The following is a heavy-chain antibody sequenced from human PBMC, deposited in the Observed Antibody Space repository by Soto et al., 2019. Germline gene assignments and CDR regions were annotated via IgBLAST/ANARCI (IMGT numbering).Heavy chain of an antibody. CDR2: IYYSGST. CDR3: ARGGYDFWSGPYYFDY. D-gene: IGHD3-3*01. Sequence: ETLSLTCTVSGGSISSYYWSWIRQPPGKGLEWIGYIYYSGSTNYNPSLKSRVTISVDTSKNQFSLKLSSVTAADTAVYYCARGGYDFWSGPYYFDYWGQGTLVTVSS. V-gene: IGHV4-59*01. CDR1: GGSISSYY. J-gene: IGHJ4*02.